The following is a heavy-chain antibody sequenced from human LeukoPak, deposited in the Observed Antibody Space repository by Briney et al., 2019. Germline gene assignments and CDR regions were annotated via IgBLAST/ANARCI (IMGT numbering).Heavy chain of an antibody. D-gene: IGHD3-3*01. CDR3: ARERQNKDFWSGGDY. CDR1: GFTFSSYG. Sequence: GGSLRLSCAASGFTFSSYGMSWVRQAPGQGLEWVAGIKQDGSEEYYVDSVKGRFTISRDNAKNSLYLQMNSLRPEDTAVYYCARERQNKDFWSGGDYWGQGTLVTVSS. V-gene: IGHV3-7*01. J-gene: IGHJ4*02. CDR2: IKQDGSEE.